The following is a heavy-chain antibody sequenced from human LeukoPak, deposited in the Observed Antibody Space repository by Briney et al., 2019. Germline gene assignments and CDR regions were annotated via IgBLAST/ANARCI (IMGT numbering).Heavy chain of an antibody. D-gene: IGHD2/OR15-2a*01. CDR2: ISSGGDIM. CDR3: ATNLIGAGEYFQQ. CDR1: GLRFSDYY. V-gene: IGHV3-11*01. Sequence: GGSLRLSCAASGLRFSDYYVSWIRQAPGKGLQWVSYISSGGDIMHYADSVKGRFTSSRDNAKNSGYLGMNSLGAEDTAVYYCATNLIGAGEYFQQWGQGTLVTVSS. J-gene: IGHJ1*01.